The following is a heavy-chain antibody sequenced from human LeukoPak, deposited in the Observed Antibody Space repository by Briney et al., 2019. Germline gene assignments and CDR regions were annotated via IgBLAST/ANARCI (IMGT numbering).Heavy chain of an antibody. CDR1: GFTFSSYS. Sequence: GGSLRLSCAASGFTFSSYSMNWVRQAPGKGLEWVSYISSSSSTIYYADSVKGQFTISRDNAKNSLYLQMNSLRAEDTAVYYCASSFDYYYYYMDVWGKGTPVTVSS. CDR3: ASSFDYYYYYMDV. J-gene: IGHJ6*03. V-gene: IGHV3-48*01. CDR2: ISSSSSTI.